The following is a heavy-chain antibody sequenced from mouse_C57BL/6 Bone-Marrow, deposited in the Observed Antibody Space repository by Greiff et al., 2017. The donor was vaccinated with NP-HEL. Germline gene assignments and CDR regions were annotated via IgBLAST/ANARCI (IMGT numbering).Heavy chain of an antibody. CDR1: GFTFSSYA. CDR3: ARLCYAMDY. V-gene: IGHV5-4*01. J-gene: IGHJ4*01. CDR2: ISDGGSYT. Sequence: EVQRVESGGGLVKPGGSLKLSCAASGFTFSSYAMSWVRQTPEKRLAWVATISDGGSYTYYPDNVKGRFTISRDNAKNNLYLQMSHLKSEDTAMYYCARLCYAMDYWGQGTSVTVSS.